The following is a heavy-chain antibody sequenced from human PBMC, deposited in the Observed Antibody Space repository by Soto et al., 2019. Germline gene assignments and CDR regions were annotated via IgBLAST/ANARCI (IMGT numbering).Heavy chain of an antibody. Sequence: PGGSLRLSCAASGFTFSSYGMHWVRQAPGKGLEWVAVIWYDGSNKYYADSVKGRFTISRDNSKNTLYLQMNSLRAEDTAVYYCARDQLAGVPVGWFDPWGQGTLVTVSS. CDR2: IWYDGSNK. D-gene: IGHD2-2*01. V-gene: IGHV3-33*01. CDR1: GFTFSSYG. CDR3: ARDQLAGVPVGWFDP. J-gene: IGHJ5*02.